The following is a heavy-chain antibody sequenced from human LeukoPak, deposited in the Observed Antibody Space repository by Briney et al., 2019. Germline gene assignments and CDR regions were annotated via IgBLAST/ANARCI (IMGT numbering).Heavy chain of an antibody. J-gene: IGHJ3*02. CDR3: AKVRDYYGAFDM. CDR1: RFTFSSYV. Sequence: GGSLRLSCAASRFTFSSYVMSWVRQAPGKGLEWVSTIGGSGGGGTYSADSVKGRLTISRDNSKNTLYLQMNSLRAEDTAVYYCAKVRDYYGAFDMWGQGTMVAVSS. D-gene: IGHD2-21*02. CDR2: IGGSGGGGT. V-gene: IGHV3-23*01.